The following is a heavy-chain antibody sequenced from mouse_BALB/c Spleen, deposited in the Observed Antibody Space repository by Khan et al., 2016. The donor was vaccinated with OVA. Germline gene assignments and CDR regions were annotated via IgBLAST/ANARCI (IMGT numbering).Heavy chain of an antibody. CDR1: GYTFSGYW. CDR3: ARVNYGSRDYFDY. J-gene: IGHJ2*01. CDR2: ILPGSGSR. Sequence: QVQLQQSGAELMKPGASVKISCKATGYTFSGYWLEWVKQRPGHGLEWIGEILPGSGSRNYNEKFEGKATFTADISSKTTYMQLSSLTSEDSAVYYCARVNYGSRDYFDYWGQGTTLTVSS. V-gene: IGHV1-9*01. D-gene: IGHD1-1*01.